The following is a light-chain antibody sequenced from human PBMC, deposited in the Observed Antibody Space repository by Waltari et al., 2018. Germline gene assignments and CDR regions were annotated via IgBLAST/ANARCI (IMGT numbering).Light chain of an antibody. J-gene: IGKJ1*01. Sequence: DIQMTQSPSTLSASVGDRVTITCRASQSISNWLAWYQQKPGKAPELLIYGASSLQSGVPSRFSGSGSGTEFTLTISSLQPEDFATYYCQQHNSYPWTFGQGTKVEIK. CDR1: QSISNW. CDR3: QQHNSYPWT. V-gene: IGKV1-5*01. CDR2: GAS.